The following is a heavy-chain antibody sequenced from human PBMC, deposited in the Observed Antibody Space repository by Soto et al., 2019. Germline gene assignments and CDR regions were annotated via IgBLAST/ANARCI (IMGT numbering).Heavy chain of an antibody. Sequence: PSETLSLTCTVSGGSISSYYWSWIRQPPGKGLEWIGYIYYSGSTNYNPSLKSRVTISVDTSKNQFSLKLSSVTAADTAVYYCARVDGQLVPHCWGQGNLVTVSS. D-gene: IGHD6-6*01. CDR2: IYYSGST. CDR3: ARVDGQLVPHC. CDR1: GGSISSYY. V-gene: IGHV4-59*01. J-gene: IGHJ4*02.